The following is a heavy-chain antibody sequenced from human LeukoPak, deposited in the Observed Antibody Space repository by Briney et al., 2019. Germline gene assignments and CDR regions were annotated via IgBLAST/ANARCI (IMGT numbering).Heavy chain of an antibody. D-gene: IGHD5-24*01. J-gene: IGHJ4*02. CDR1: GGTFSSYA. Sequence: SVKVSCKASGGTFSSYAISWVRQAPGQGLEWMGGIIPIFGTANYAQKFQGRVTITADKSTSTAYMELSSLRSEDTAVYYCAARGYNGGRNFDYWGQGNMVTVSS. CDR2: IIPIFGTA. CDR3: AARGYNGGRNFDY. V-gene: IGHV1-69*06.